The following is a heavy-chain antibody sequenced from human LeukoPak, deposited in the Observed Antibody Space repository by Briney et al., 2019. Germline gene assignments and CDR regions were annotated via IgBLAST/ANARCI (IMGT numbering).Heavy chain of an antibody. CDR2: INWNGGST. V-gene: IGHV3-20*04. CDR1: GFTFDDYG. Sequence: GGSLRLSCAASGFTFDDYGMSWVRQAPGKGLEWVSGINWNGGSTGYADSVKGRFTISRDNAKNSLYLQMHSLRADDTALYYCARKNYYYYYMDVWGKGTTVTVSS. J-gene: IGHJ6*03. CDR3: ARKNYYYYYMDV.